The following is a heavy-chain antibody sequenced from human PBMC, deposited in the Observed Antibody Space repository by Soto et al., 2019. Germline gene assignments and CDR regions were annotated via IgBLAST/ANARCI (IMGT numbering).Heavy chain of an antibody. CDR1: GFSLSTSGVG. CDR3: ARHRAPDGYNWYYFDY. V-gene: IGHV2-5*02. J-gene: IGHJ4*02. CDR2: IYWDDDK. D-gene: IGHD5-12*01. Sequence: QITLKESGPTLVKPTQTLTLTCTFSGFSLSTSGVGVGWIRQPPGKALEWLALIYWDDDKRYSPSLKSRLTITKDTSKNQVVLTMTNMDPVDTAIYYCARHRAPDGYNWYYFDYWGQGTLVTVSS.